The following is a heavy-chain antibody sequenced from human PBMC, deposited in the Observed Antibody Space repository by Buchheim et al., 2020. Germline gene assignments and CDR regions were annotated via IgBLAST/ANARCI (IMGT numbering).Heavy chain of an antibody. Sequence: QLQESGPGLVKPSQTLSLTCTVSGDSLSSGHYYWTWIRQHPGKGLEWVGYIYSSGSTNYNPSLKSRLFISADTSKRQFSLKLSSVTAADTAVYYCAATTVLHPEIFDYWGQGTL. J-gene: IGHJ4*02. CDR3: AATTVLHPEIFDY. V-gene: IGHV4-31*03. CDR1: GDSLSSGHYY. D-gene: IGHD4-17*01. CDR2: IYSSGST.